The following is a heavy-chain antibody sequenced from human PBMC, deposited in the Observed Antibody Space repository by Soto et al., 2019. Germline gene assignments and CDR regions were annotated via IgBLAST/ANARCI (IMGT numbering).Heavy chain of an antibody. CDR3: ARDRRYGSGGQSGDY. V-gene: IGHV4-4*02. CDR2: IYHSGST. CDR1: GGSISSSNW. D-gene: IGHD3-10*01. Sequence: SETLSLTCAVSGGSISSSNWWSWVRQPPGKGLEWIGEIYHSGSTNYNPSLKSRVTISVDKSKNQFSLKLSSVTAADTAVYYCARDRRYGSGGQSGDYWGQGTLVTVSS. J-gene: IGHJ4*02.